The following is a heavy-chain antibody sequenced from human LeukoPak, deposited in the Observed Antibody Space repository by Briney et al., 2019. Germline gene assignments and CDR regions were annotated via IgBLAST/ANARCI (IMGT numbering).Heavy chain of an antibody. CDR1: GFTFSGDE. V-gene: IGHV3-48*03. CDR3: ARKTDRLGAVGRDRYFDL. CDR2: ISVNGGAM. Sequence: PGGSLRLSCTASGFTFSGDEMTWVRQAPGKGLEWMSYISVNGGAMHYADSVRGRFTTSRDDAKNSLYLHMNSLGVEDTAIYYCARKTDRLGAVGRDRYFDLWGRGTLITVSS. D-gene: IGHD6-13*01. J-gene: IGHJ2*01.